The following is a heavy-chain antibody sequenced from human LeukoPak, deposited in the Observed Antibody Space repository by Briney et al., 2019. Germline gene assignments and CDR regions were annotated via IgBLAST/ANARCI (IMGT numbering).Heavy chain of an antibody. CDR2: IKSKTDGCTT. CDR3: TTDSTSESPPTNDY. J-gene: IGHJ4*02. Sequence: GGSLRLSCAASGFTFSNAWMSWVRQAPGKGLEWVGRIKSKTDGCTTDYAAPVKGRFTISRDDSKNTLYLQMNSLKTEDTAVYYCTTDSTSESPPTNDYWGQGTLVTVSS. CDR1: GFTFSNAW. D-gene: IGHD2-8*01. V-gene: IGHV3-15*01.